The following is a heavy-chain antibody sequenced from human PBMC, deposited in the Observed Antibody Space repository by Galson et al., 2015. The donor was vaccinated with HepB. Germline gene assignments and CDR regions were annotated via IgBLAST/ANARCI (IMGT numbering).Heavy chain of an antibody. CDR1: GYTFTSYG. J-gene: IGHJ3*02. Sequence: QSGAEVKKPGASVKVSCKASGYTFTSYGISWVRQAPGQGLEWMGWISAYNGNTNYAQKLQGRVTMTTDTSTSTAYMELSSLRSEDTAVYYCARGDIVVVPAADYGSWDDAFDIWGQGTMVTVSS. D-gene: IGHD2-2*01. CDR2: ISAYNGNT. CDR3: ARGDIVVVPAADYGSWDDAFDI. V-gene: IGHV1-18*01.